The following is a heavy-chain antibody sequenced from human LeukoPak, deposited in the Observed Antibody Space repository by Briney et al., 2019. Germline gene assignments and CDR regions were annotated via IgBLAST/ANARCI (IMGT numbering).Heavy chain of an antibody. D-gene: IGHD2-15*01. CDR2: IYYSGST. CDR1: GGSISSGDYY. Sequence: PSETLSLTCTVSGGSISSGDYYWSWIRQPPGKGLEWIGYIYYSGSTYYNPSLKSRVTISVDTSKNQFSLKLSSVTAADTAVYYCARNTPSSTRDCSGGSCYLWSQGTLVTVSS. V-gene: IGHV4-30-4*01. J-gene: IGHJ5*02. CDR3: ARNTPSSTRDCSGGSCYL.